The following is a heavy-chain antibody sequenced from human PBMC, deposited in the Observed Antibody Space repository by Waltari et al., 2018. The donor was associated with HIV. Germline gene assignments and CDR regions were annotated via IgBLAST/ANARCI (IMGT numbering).Heavy chain of an antibody. J-gene: IGHJ4*02. CDR1: GGTFSSYK. CDR2: IIPFCGSA. V-gene: IGHV1-69*14. CDR3: ARDLGYCNSYTCGPFDY. Sequence: QVQLVQSGAEVKNPGSSVRVSCKTSGGTFSSYKISWVRQAPGQGLEWMGGIIPFCGSANYAQKFQGRVTIAADKSTSTVYMYLSSLRSDDTAVYYCARDLGYCNSYTCGPFDYWGQGTLVTVSS. D-gene: IGHD2-2*01.